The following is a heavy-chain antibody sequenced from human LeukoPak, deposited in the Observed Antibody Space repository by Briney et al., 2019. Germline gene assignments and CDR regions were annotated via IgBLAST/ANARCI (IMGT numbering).Heavy chain of an antibody. CDR3: VRKSRDFNAAFDI. J-gene: IGHJ3*02. V-gene: IGHV3-53*01. CDR1: GFTVSNNY. D-gene: IGHD2-21*02. Sequence: GGSLRLSCAASGFTVSNNYMSWVRQAPGKGLEWVSITYSDSSTNYADSVKGRFPISRDTSQNTLSLQMNSLRAEDTAVYYCVRKSRDFNAAFDIWGQGTVVTVSS. CDR2: TYSDSST.